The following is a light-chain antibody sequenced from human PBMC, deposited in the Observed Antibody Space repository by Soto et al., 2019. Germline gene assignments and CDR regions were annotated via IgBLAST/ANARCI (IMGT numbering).Light chain of an antibody. CDR2: DAS. Sequence: EIVLTRSPGTLSLSPWERATLSCRASQSVNSYLAWYQQKPGQAPRLLISDASDRSTGIPDRFSGSGSGTDFTLTISRLVPEDFAVYYCQQYGDSPVTFGQGTKVDSK. CDR1: QSVNSY. CDR3: QQYGDSPVT. J-gene: IGKJ1*01. V-gene: IGKV3-20*01.